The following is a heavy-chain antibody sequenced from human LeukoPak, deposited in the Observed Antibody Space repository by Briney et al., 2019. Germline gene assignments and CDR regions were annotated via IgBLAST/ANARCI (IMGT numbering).Heavy chain of an antibody. J-gene: IGHJ6*03. V-gene: IGHV4-59*12. CDR3: ARGHHGTAAGRYYYYYYMDV. Sequence: SETLSLTCTVSGGSISSYYWSWIRQPPGKGLEWIGYIYYSGSTNYNPSLKSRVTISVDTSKNQFSLKLSSVTAADTAVYYCARGHHGTAAGRYYYYYYMDVWGKGTTVTVSS. CDR2: IYYSGST. CDR1: GGSISSYY. D-gene: IGHD6-13*01.